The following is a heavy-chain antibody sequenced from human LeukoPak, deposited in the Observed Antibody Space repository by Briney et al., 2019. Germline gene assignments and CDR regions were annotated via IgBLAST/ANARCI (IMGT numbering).Heavy chain of an antibody. J-gene: IGHJ4*02. D-gene: IGHD5-12*01. Sequence: GGSLRLSCAASGFTFSSYGMHWVRQAPGKGLEWVAVISYDGSNKYYADSVKGRFTISRDNSKNTLNLQMNSLRAEDTAVYYCAKDHESGYARYYFDQWGQGTLVTVSP. CDR1: GFTFSSYG. CDR2: ISYDGSNK. CDR3: AKDHESGYARYYFDQ. V-gene: IGHV3-30*18.